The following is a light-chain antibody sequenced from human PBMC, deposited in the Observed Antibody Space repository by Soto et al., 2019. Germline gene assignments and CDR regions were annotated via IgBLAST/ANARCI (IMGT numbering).Light chain of an antibody. CDR2: TDD. V-gene: IGLV1-44*01. J-gene: IGLJ2*01. Sequence: QSVLTQPPSASGTPGQTVTISCSGSNSNIGFNYVSWYQQLQRTAPKLLIYTDDDRPSGVPDRFSGFKSGTSASLAIVGLQSEDEDDYYCAAWDDRLSGVVFGTGTKLTVL. CDR1: NSNIGFNY. CDR3: AAWDDRLSGVV.